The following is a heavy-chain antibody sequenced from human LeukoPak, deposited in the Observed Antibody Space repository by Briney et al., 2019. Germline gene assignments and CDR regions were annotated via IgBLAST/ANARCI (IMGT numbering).Heavy chain of an antibody. Sequence: ASVKVSCKTSGYTFTTCAVHWVRQAPGQRLEWMGWIHADSGNTKYSQKLQGRVAIARDTSASTIYMELTSLRSEDTAVYYCARDSSDIRSLIAHWGQGTLVTVSS. J-gene: IGHJ1*01. CDR1: GYTFTTCA. CDR2: IHADSGNT. V-gene: IGHV1-3*01. CDR3: ARDSSDIRSLIAH. D-gene: IGHD2-15*01.